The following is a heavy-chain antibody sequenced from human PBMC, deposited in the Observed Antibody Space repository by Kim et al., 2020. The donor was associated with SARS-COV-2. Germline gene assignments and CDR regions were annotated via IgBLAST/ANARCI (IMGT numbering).Heavy chain of an antibody. J-gene: IGHJ4*02. CDR2: IYYSGST. CDR3: AREDCSGGSCYSIH. D-gene: IGHD2-15*01. Sequence: SETLSLTCTVSGGSISSYYWSWIRQPPGKGLEWIGYIYYSGSTNYNPSLKSRVTISVDTSKNQFSLKLSSVTAADTAVYYCAREDCSGGSCYSIHWGQGTLVTVSS. V-gene: IGHV4-59*13. CDR1: GGSISSYY.